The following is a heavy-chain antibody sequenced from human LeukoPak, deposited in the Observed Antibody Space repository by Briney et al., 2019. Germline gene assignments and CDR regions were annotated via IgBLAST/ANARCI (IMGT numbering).Heavy chain of an antibody. D-gene: IGHD3-16*01. CDR1: GFSISDYY. Sequence: GGSLRLSCDASGFSISDYYMSWIRQSPGKGLEWISYITSGGASTNYADSVKGRFTISGDKAKNSVALQLNSLRAEDTAVYYCTRQRRGTYYAFDSWGQGTLVTVSS. CDR2: ITSGGAST. J-gene: IGHJ4*02. CDR3: TRQRRGTYYAFDS. V-gene: IGHV3-11*01.